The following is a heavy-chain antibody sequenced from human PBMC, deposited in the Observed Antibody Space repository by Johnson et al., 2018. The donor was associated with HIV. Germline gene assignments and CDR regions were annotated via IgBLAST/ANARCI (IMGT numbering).Heavy chain of an antibody. CDR2: ISWDGGST. CDR3: SKDHAAAEGSEGAFDI. CDR1: GFTFDDYA. V-gene: IGHV3-43D*03. D-gene: IGHD6-13*01. Sequence: VQLVESGGVVVQPGGSLRLSCAASGFTFDDYAMHWVRQAPGKGLEWVSLISWDGGSTYYADSVKGRFTISRDNSKNSLYLQRNSLRAEETAVYYWSKDHAAAEGSEGAFDIWGQGTMVTVSS. J-gene: IGHJ3*02.